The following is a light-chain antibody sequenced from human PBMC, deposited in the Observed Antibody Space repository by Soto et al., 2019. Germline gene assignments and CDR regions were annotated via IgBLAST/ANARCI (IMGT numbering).Light chain of an antibody. Sequence: QYALTQAPSVSGSPGQSVTISCTGTSSDVGAYKYVSWYQQYPGKAPKLMIYEVTKRPSGVPDRFSGSKSGNTASLTVSGLQAEDEADYYCTSYVGNDIWVFGGGTKLTVL. CDR1: SSDVGAYKY. J-gene: IGLJ3*02. CDR3: TSYVGNDIWV. V-gene: IGLV2-8*01. CDR2: EVT.